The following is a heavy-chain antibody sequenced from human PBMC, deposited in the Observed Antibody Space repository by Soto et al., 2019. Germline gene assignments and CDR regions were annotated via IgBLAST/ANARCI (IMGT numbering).Heavy chain of an antibody. V-gene: IGHV1-3*01. Sequence: GASVKVSCKASGYTFPSYAMHWVRQAPGQRLEWMGWINAGNGNTKYSQKFQGRVTITRDTSASTAYMELSSLRSEDTAVYYCARLGVDIVATDYWGQGTLVTVSS. CDR3: ARLGVDIVATDY. D-gene: IGHD5-12*01. CDR1: GYTFPSYA. J-gene: IGHJ4*02. CDR2: INAGNGNT.